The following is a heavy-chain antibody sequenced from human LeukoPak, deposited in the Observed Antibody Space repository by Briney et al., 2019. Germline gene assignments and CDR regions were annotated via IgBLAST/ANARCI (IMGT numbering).Heavy chain of an antibody. V-gene: IGHV3-30*02. Sequence: PGGSLRLSCAASTLTFSIFGMHWVRQAPGKGLEWVTFIRSDGSDTYYADSVKGRFTISRDNSKNTVYLQMNSLTVGDTAVYFCARGGGSQFHSWGQGTLVTVSS. D-gene: IGHD1-26*01. CDR3: ARGGGSQFHS. CDR1: TLTFSIFG. J-gene: IGHJ4*02. CDR2: IRSDGSDT.